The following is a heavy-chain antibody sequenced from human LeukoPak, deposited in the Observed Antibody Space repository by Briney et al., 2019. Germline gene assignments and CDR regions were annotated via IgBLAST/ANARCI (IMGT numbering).Heavy chain of an antibody. V-gene: IGHV3-33*01. Sequence: GGSLRLSCAASGFTFSSYGMHWVRQAPGKGLEWVAVIWYDGSNKYYADSVKGRFTISRDNSKNTLYLRMNSLRAEDTAVYYCARGGSQHEGFDYWGQGTLVTVSS. CDR2: IWYDGSNK. J-gene: IGHJ4*02. D-gene: IGHD1-26*01. CDR1: GFTFSSYG. CDR3: ARGGSQHEGFDY.